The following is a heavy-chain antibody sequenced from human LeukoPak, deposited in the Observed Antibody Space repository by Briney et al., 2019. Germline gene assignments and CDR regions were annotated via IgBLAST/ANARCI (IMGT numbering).Heavy chain of an antibody. J-gene: IGHJ4*02. V-gene: IGHV1-69*13. D-gene: IGHD3-22*01. CDR2: IIPIFGTA. CDR1: GGTFSSYA. CDR3: ARGRDPYYYDSSGYNREYYFDY. Sequence: GASVKVSCKASGGTFSSYAISWVRQAPGQGLEWMGGIIPIFGTANYAQKFQGRVTIIADESTSTAYMELSSLRSEDTAVYYCARGRDPYYYDSSGYNREYYFDYWGQGTLVTVSS.